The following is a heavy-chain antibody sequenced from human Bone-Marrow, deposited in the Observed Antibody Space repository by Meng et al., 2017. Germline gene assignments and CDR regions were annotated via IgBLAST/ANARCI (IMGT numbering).Heavy chain of an antibody. Sequence: ASVKVSCKASGNTFTGYYMHWVRQAPGQGLEWMGRINPNSGGTNYAQKFQGRVTMTRDTSISTAYMELSRLRSDDTAVYYCARVLDCSGGSCQYYFDYWGQGTLVTVSS. D-gene: IGHD2-15*01. J-gene: IGHJ4*02. CDR2: INPNSGGT. CDR3: ARVLDCSGGSCQYYFDY. CDR1: GNTFTGYY. V-gene: IGHV1-2*06.